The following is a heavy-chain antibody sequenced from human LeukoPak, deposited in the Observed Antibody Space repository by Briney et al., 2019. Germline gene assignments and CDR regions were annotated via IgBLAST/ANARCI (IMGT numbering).Heavy chain of an antibody. V-gene: IGHV4-34*01. J-gene: IGHJ4*02. CDR1: GGSISSYY. CDR3: ARVAHDYGDYARPYYFDY. CDR2: INHSGST. D-gene: IGHD4-17*01. Sequence: SETLSLTCTVSGGSISSYYWSWIRQPPGKGLEWIGEINHSGSTNYNPSLKSRVTISVDTSKNQFSLKLSSVTAADTAVYYCARVAHDYGDYARPYYFDYWGQGTLVTVSS.